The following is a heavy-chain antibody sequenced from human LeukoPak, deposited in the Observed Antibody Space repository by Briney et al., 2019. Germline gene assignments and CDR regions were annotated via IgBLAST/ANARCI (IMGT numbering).Heavy chain of an antibody. CDR1: GFSFSYYG. CDR2: IRYDEINK. V-gene: IGHV3-30*02. J-gene: IGHJ4*02. CDR3: ARDEAGNPPDY. D-gene: IGHD6-19*01. Sequence: GGSLRLSCAASGFSFSYYGIHWVRQAPGKSLEWVAFIRYDEINKYYADSVKGRFTISRDNSKNTLYLQMNSLRAEDTAVYYCARDEAGNPPDYWGQGTLVTVSS.